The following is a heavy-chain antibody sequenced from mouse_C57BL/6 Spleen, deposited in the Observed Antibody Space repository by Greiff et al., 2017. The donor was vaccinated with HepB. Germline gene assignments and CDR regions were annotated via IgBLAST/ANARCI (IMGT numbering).Heavy chain of an antibody. Sequence: EVQLQQSGAELVRPGASVKLSCTASGFNIKDYYMHWVKQRPEQGLEWIGRIDPEDGDTEYAPKFQGKATMTADTSSNTAYLQLSSLTSEDTAVYYCTTEGVYYGSSYGYFDVWGTGTTVTVSS. D-gene: IGHD1-1*01. CDR2: IDPEDGDT. J-gene: IGHJ1*03. CDR1: GFNIKDYY. CDR3: TTEGVYYGSSYGYFDV. V-gene: IGHV14-1*01.